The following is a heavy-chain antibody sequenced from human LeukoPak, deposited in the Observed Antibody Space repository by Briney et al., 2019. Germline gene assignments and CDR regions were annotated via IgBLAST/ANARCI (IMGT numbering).Heavy chain of an antibody. V-gene: IGHV4-4*07. CDR1: GFTFSSYA. Sequence: GSLRLSCAASGFTFSSYAMSWIRQPAGKGLEWIGRIYTSGSTNYNPSLKSRVTMSADTSKNQFFLKLTSVTAADTAVYYCARRARNRQYYDSSGYYYFDYWGQGTLVTVSS. J-gene: IGHJ4*02. D-gene: IGHD3-22*01. CDR3: ARRARNRQYYDSSGYYYFDY. CDR2: IYTSGST.